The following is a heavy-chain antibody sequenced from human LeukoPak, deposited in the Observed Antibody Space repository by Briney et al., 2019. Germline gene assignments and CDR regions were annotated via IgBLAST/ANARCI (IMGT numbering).Heavy chain of an antibody. CDR2: IYTSGST. Sequence: SESLSLTCTVSGGSISSYYWSWIRQPAGKGLEWIGRIYTSGSTNYNPSLKSRVTMSVDTSKNQFSLKLSSVAAADTAVYYCARAGSRYYDSSGYTLGQGTLVTVSS. CDR1: GGSISSYY. CDR3: ARAGSRYYDSSGYT. D-gene: IGHD3-22*01. J-gene: IGHJ5*02. V-gene: IGHV4-4*07.